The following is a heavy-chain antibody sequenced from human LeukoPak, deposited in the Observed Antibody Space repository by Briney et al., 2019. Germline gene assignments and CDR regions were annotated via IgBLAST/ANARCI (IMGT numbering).Heavy chain of an antibody. D-gene: IGHD1-26*01. V-gene: IGHV3-43D*03. Sequence: GGSLRLSCAATGFTFDDYAMHWVRQAPGKGLEWVSLISWDGGSTYYADSVKGRFTISRDNSKNSLYLQMNSLRAEDTAVYYCAREWSYYDSDYWGQGTLVTVSS. CDR1: GFTFDDYA. CDR3: AREWSYYDSDY. J-gene: IGHJ4*02. CDR2: ISWDGGST.